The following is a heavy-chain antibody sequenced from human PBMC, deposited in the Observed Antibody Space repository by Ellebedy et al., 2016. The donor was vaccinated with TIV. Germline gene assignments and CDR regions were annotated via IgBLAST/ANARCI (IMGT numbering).Heavy chain of an antibody. CDR2: IYYSGST. CDR3: ARGRHSYGYEWLDT. CDR1: GGSIGHHY. Sequence: SETLSLXCTVSGGSIGHHYWSWIRQPPGKGLEWIGHIYYSGSTKYTPSLKSRVIISLDTSRNQFSLKLSSVTAADTAVYYCARGRHSYGYEWLDTWGQGTLASVSS. J-gene: IGHJ5*02. V-gene: IGHV4-59*11. D-gene: IGHD5-18*01.